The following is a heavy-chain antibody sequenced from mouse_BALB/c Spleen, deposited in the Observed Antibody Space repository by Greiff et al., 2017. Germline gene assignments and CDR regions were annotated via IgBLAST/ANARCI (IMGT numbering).Heavy chain of an antibody. J-gene: IGHJ3*01. Sequence: EVKLMESGGGLVKPGGSLKLSCAASGFTFSSYAMSWVRQTPEKRLEWVATISSGGSYTYYPDSVKGRFTISRDNAKNTLYLQMSSLRSEDTAMYYCARVYYDYDALFAYWGQGTLVTVSA. CDR1: GFTFSSYA. CDR3: ARVYYDYDALFAY. CDR2: ISSGGSYT. D-gene: IGHD2-4*01. V-gene: IGHV5-9-3*01.